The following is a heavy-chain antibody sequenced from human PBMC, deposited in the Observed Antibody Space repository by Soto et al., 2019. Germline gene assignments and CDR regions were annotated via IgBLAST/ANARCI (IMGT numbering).Heavy chain of an antibody. CDR3: AYSTGWYRHDV. Sequence: QVQLQESGPGLVKPSGTLSLTCAVSGDSISNSRWWTWVRQPPGKGLEWIGDIFHSGDTNYNPSLKGXVFISVDKSQNQFSLKVTSVTAADTAVYYCAYSTGWYRHDVWGQGTLVTVSS. CDR1: GDSISNSRW. V-gene: IGHV4-4*02. J-gene: IGHJ3*01. CDR2: IFHSGDT. D-gene: IGHD6-19*01.